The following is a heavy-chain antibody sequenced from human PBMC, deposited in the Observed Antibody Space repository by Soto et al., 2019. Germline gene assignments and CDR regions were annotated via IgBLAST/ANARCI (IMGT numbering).Heavy chain of an antibody. CDR1: GFIFNTYR. V-gene: IGHV3-21*01. J-gene: IGHJ4*02. Sequence: PGGSLRLSCAASGFIFNTYRMNWVRQAPGRGLEWVSSISSSSSYMYYADSVKGRFTISRDNSKNSLYLQMNSLRAVDTAVYYCVRDSIRYSYGQFDSWGQGTLVTVSS. CDR3: VRDSIRYSYGQFDS. D-gene: IGHD5-18*01. CDR2: ISSSSSYM.